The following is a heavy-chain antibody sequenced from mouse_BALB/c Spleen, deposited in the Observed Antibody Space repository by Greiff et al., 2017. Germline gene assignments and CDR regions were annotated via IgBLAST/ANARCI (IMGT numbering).Heavy chain of an antibody. Sequence: VQLQQSGPQLVRPGASVKISCKASGFSFTSYWMPWVKQRPGQGLEWIGMIDPSDSETRLNQKFKDKATLTVDKSSSTAYMQLSSPTSEDSAVYYCARKGNSYAMDYWGQGTSVTVSS. D-gene: IGHD2-1*01. V-gene: IGHV1S126*01. J-gene: IGHJ4*01. CDR2: IDPSDSET. CDR3: ARKGNSYAMDY. CDR1: GFSFTSYW.